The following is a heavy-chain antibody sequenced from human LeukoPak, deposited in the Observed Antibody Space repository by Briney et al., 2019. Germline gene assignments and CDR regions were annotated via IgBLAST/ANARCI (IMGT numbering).Heavy chain of an antibody. CDR3: FDI. Sequence: PSETLSLTCTVSGGSISSSSYYWGWIRQPPGKGLDWIGSISYSGSTYYNPSLKSRVTISVDTSKNQFSLKLSSVTAADTAVYYAFDIWGQGTVVTVSS. CDR1: GGSISSSSYY. V-gene: IGHV4-39*01. CDR2: ISYSGST. J-gene: IGHJ3*02.